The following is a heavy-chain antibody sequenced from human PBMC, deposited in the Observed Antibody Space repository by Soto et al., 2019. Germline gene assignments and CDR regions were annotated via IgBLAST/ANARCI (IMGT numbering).Heavy chain of an antibody. CDR2: IYYSGST. D-gene: IGHD6-19*01. CDR1: GGSISSYY. CDR3: ARDLRGAGTSGYYGMDV. J-gene: IGHJ6*02. Sequence: SETLALTCTVSGGSISSYYWSWIRQPPGKGLEWIGYIYYSGSTTYQPSLKSRVTISVDRSQNQFSLELTSVTAADTAVYFCARDLRGAGTSGYYGMDVWGQGTTVTVSS. V-gene: IGHV4-59*01.